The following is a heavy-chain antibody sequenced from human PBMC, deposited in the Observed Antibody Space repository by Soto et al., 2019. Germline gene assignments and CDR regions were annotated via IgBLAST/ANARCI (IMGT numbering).Heavy chain of an antibody. J-gene: IGHJ4*02. CDR3: AKCGRWLKEDRDY. D-gene: IGHD4-17*01. Sequence: GGSLRLSCAASGFTFGSYAMSWVRQAPGKGLEWVSAISGSGGSTYYADPVKGWFTISRDNSKNTLYLQMNSLRAEDTAVYYCAKCGRWLKEDRDYWGQGTLVTVSS. CDR1: GFTFGSYA. CDR2: ISGSGGST. V-gene: IGHV3-23*01.